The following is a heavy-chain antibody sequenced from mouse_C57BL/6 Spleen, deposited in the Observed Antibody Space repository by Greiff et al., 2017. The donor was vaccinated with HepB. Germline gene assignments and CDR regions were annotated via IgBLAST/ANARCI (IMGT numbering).Heavy chain of an antibody. V-gene: IGHV5-17*01. Sequence: DVKLVESGGGLVKPGGSLKLSCAASGFTFSDYGMHWVRQAPEKGLEWVAYISSGSSTIYYADTVKGRFTISRDNAKNTLFLQMTSLRSEDTAMYYCARGLITTVVGDYWGQGTTLTVSS. CDR1: GFTFSDYG. D-gene: IGHD1-1*01. J-gene: IGHJ2*01. CDR2: ISSGSSTI. CDR3: ARGLITTVVGDY.